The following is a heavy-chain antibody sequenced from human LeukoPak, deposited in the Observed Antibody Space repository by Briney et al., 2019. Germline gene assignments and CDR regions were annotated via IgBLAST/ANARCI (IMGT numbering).Heavy chain of an antibody. V-gene: IGHV3-21*01. CDR2: ISSPSSYI. CDR1: GFTFNTYT. Sequence: GGSLRLSCAASGFTFNTYTMNWVRQAPGKGLEWVSSISSPSSYIYYADSVKGRFTISRDNAKNSLYLQMNSLRAEDTAVYYCARDVDYANPRHDYWGQGTLVTVSS. D-gene: IGHD4/OR15-4a*01. CDR3: ARDVDYANPRHDY. J-gene: IGHJ4*02.